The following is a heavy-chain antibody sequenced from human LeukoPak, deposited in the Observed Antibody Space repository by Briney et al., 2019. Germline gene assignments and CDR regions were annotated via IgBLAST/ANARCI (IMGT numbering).Heavy chain of an antibody. CDR2: IYYSGST. CDR3: ARVLDYGSGSYYMGYYFDY. CDR1: GGSISSYY. Sequence: SETLSLTCTVSGGSISSYYWSWIRQPPGKGLEWIGYIYYSGSTNYNPSLKSRVTISVDTSKNQFSLTLSSVTAADTAVYYCARVLDYGSGSYYMGYYFDYWGQGTLVTVSS. J-gene: IGHJ4*02. D-gene: IGHD3-10*01. V-gene: IGHV4-59*01.